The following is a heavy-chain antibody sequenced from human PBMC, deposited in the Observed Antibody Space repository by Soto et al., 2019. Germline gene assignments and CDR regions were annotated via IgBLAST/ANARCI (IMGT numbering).Heavy chain of an antibody. D-gene: IGHD3-9*01. Sequence: QVQLVESGGGVVQPGRSLRLSCAASGFTFSSYGMHWVRQAPGKGLEWVAVISDDGSNKYYADSVKGRFTISRDNSKNTLYLQMNSLRAEDTAVYYCAKDRLRYCDWLGTYYGMDVWGQGTTVTVSS. CDR3: AKDRLRYCDWLGTYYGMDV. CDR1: GFTFSSYG. CDR2: ISDDGSNK. J-gene: IGHJ6*02. V-gene: IGHV3-30*18.